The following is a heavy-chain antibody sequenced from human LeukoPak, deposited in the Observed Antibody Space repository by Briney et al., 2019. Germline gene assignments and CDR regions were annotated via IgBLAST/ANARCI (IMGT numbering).Heavy chain of an antibody. Sequence: RASAKVSCKASGGTFSSYTISWVRQAPGQGLEWMGRIIPILGIANYAQKFQGRVTITADKSTSTAYMELSSLRSEDAAVYYCARGVDRYDSSGYYPRGSPTLPEADYWGQGTLVTVSS. CDR3: ARGVDRYDSSGYYPRGSPTLPEADY. D-gene: IGHD3-22*01. CDR1: GGTFSSYT. V-gene: IGHV1-69*02. CDR2: IIPILGIA. J-gene: IGHJ4*02.